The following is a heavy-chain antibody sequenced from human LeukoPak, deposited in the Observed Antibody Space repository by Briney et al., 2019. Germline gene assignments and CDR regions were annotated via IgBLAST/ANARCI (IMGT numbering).Heavy chain of an antibody. D-gene: IGHD2-2*01. CDR3: AKFDPGPHCSSTSCYDNYFDY. V-gene: IGHV3-23*01. CDR1: GFTFSSYA. CDR2: ISGSGGST. J-gene: IGHJ4*02. Sequence: GGSLRLSCAAPGFTFSSYAMSWVRQAPGKGLEWVSAISGSGGSTYYADSVKGRFTISRDNSKNTLYLQMNSLRAEDTAVYYCAKFDPGPHCSSTSCYDNYFDYWGQGTLVTVSS.